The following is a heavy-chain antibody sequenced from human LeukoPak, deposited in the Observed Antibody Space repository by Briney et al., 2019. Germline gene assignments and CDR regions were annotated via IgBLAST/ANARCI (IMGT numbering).Heavy chain of an antibody. D-gene: IGHD2/OR15-2a*01. CDR3: ARGYCSSTTCYYNGMDV. Sequence: PSETLSLTCTVSGGSISSYYWSWIRQPPGKGLEWIGYISYSGSTNYNPSLKSRVTISLDTSKNQFSLQLTSVTATDTAVYYCARGYCSSTTCYYNGMDVWGQGTTVTVSS. J-gene: IGHJ6*02. CDR2: ISYSGST. CDR1: GGSISSYY. V-gene: IGHV4-59*08.